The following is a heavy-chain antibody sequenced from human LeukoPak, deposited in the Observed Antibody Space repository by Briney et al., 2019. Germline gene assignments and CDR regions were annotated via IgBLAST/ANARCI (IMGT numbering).Heavy chain of an antibody. D-gene: IGHD3-16*02. Sequence: GGSLRLYCAASGFTFSSYSMNWVRQAPGKGLEWVSYISSSSSTIYYADSVKGRFTISRDNAKNSLYLQMNSLRAEDTAVYYCARDLRDFTFGGVIVIRFDYWGQGTLVTVSS. J-gene: IGHJ4*02. CDR2: ISSSSSTI. CDR3: ARDLRDFTFGGVIVIRFDY. V-gene: IGHV3-48*04. CDR1: GFTFSSYS.